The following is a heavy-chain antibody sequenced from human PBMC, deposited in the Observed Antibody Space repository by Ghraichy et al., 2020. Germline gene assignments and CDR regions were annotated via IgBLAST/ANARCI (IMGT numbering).Heavy chain of an antibody. J-gene: IGHJ4*02. Sequence: SQTLSLTCTVSGGSISSYYWSWIRQPPGKGLVWIGYVYYSGSTNYNPSVKSRVTISLDTSKKQFSLKLSSVTAADTAVYYCASLTGTGTGHFDYWGQGTLVTVSS. V-gene: IGHV4-59*01. CDR1: GGSISSYY. D-gene: IGHD6-13*01. CDR2: VYYSGST. CDR3: ASLTGTGTGHFDY.